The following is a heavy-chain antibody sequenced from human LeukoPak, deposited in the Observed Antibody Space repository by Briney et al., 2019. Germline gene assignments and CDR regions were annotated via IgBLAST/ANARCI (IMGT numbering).Heavy chain of an antibody. V-gene: IGHV1-2*06. CDR1: GYTFTGYY. Sequence: ASVKVSCKASGYTFTGYYMHWVRQAPGQGVEWMGRIKSNSGATNYAQKFQGRVTMTRDTSISTAYMELSRLRSDDTAVYYCARDHDTTGYYFFNYWGQGTLVTVSS. J-gene: IGHJ4*02. CDR3: ARDHDTTGYYFFNY. CDR2: IKSNSGAT. D-gene: IGHD2-2*03.